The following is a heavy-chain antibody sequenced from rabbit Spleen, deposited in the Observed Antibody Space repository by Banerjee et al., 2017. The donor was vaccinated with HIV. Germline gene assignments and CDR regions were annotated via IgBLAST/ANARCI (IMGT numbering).Heavy chain of an antibody. CDR3: ARDTGSSCSSDGMDL. D-gene: IGHD8-1*01. CDR1: GVSFSGDSY. Sequence: QSLEESGGDLVKPGASLTLTCIASGVSFSGDSYMCWVRQAPGKGLEWIACIYPGSSGSTYYASWATGRFTCSKTSSTTVTLQMTSLTAADTATYFCARDTGSSCSSDGMDLWGQGTLVTVS. V-gene: IGHV1S40*01. J-gene: IGHJ6*01. CDR2: IYPGSSGST.